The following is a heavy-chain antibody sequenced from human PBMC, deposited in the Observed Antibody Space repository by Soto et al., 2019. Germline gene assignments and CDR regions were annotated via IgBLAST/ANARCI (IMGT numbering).Heavy chain of an antibody. V-gene: IGHV3-30*18. Sequence: QVQLVESGGGVVQPGRSLRLSCAASGFTFNNYGMHWARQAPGKGLEWVAAISNDGSDKYYSDSVKGRLTISRDNSKNTVCLQMSRLRAEDTVVYYCAKDHGRAASHGIDWGQGTMVTVSS. J-gene: IGHJ3*01. CDR1: GFTFNNYG. D-gene: IGHD6-13*01. CDR2: ISNDGSDK. CDR3: AKDHGRAASHGID.